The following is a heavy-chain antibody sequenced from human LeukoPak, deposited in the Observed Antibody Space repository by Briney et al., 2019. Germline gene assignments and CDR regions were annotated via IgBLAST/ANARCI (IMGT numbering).Heavy chain of an antibody. CDR1: GFRFSDYA. D-gene: IGHD4-17*01. V-gene: IGHV3-30-3*01. J-gene: IGHJ4*02. CDR3: ARNDYGTYYFDY. CDR2: ISKDGYNT. Sequence: PGGSLRLSCAASGFRFSDYAVHWIRQAPGKGLVWEAIISKDGYNTDYADSVKGRFTISRDNSKNTLYLQMNSLRVADTALYYCARNDYGTYYFDYWGQGTLVTVSS.